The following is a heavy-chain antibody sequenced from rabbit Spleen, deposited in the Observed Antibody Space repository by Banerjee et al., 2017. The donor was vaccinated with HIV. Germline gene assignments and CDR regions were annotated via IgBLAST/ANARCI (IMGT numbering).Heavy chain of an antibody. Sequence: QEQLEESGGDLVKPGASLTLSCTASGFSLSSSDWICWVRQAPGKGPEWIACIDGVGSGRTWYASWAKGRFTISSASSTTVTLQMTSLTAADTATYFCARWSHSAINYYFNLWGPGTLVTVS. CDR1: GFSLSSSDW. J-gene: IGHJ4*01. CDR2: IDGVGSGRT. V-gene: IGHV1S45*01. CDR3: ARWSHSAINYYFNL. D-gene: IGHD1-1*01.